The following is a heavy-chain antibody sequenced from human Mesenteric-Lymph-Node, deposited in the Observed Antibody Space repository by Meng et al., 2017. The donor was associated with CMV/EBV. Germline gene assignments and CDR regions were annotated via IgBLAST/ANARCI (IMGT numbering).Heavy chain of an antibody. CDR2: ISNSGSRI. CDR3: ASDYCKKASCPILHYYGMGV. V-gene: IGHV3-48*03. J-gene: IGHJ6*02. CDR1: GSTSSSYE. Sequence: SLIFSCASSGSTSSSYELDGVRHAAGKGLEWVSYISNSGSRIYYADSVKGRFTISKDNAKNSLYLQMNSLRAEDTATYYCASDYCKKASCPILHYYGMGVWGQGTTVTVSS. D-gene: IGHD2-2*01.